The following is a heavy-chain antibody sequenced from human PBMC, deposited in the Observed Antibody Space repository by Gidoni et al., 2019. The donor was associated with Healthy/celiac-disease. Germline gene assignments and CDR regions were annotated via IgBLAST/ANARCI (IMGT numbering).Heavy chain of an antibody. Sequence: QVQLVESGGGVVPPGRSPRLSCPASGFTFRSYCMHWVRQAPGKGLEWVAVMSYVGSNKYYADPVKGRFTISRDNSKNTLYLQMNSLRAEDTAVYYCAKGTPGRAVAGTQAEYFQHWGQGTLVTVSS. V-gene: IGHV3-30*18. J-gene: IGHJ1*01. CDR2: MSYVGSNK. CDR1: GFTFRSYC. D-gene: IGHD6-13*01. CDR3: AKGTPGRAVAGTQAEYFQH.